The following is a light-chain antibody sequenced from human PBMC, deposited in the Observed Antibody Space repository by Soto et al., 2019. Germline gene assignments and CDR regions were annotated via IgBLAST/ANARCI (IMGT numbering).Light chain of an antibody. Sequence: QSALTQPASVSGSPGQSITISCTGTSSDVGGYNFVAWYQQHPGKAPKLIIYEVSSRPSGVSYRVSGSKSGNTASLTISGLQAEDEADYYCSSYTSSVTLVFGGGTKLTVL. J-gene: IGLJ2*01. V-gene: IGLV2-14*01. CDR2: EVS. CDR3: SSYTSSVTLV. CDR1: SSDVGGYNF.